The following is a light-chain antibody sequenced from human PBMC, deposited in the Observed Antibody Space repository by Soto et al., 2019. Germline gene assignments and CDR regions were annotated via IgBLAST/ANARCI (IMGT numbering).Light chain of an antibody. CDR3: QQRKNWQVT. CDR1: KSVSSY. CDR2: DAS. Sequence: ESVLTQGPGTLCLAPGERASRSWRGSKSVSSYLAWYQQKPGQAPRLLIYDASNRATGIPARFSGSGAGTAFTLTISSLEPEDSAVYYCQQRKNWQVTFGQGTRLEIK. V-gene: IGKV3-11*01. J-gene: IGKJ5*01.